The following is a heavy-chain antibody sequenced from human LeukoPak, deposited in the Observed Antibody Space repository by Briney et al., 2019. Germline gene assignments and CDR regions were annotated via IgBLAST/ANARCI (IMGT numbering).Heavy chain of an antibody. V-gene: IGHV4-34*01. CDR3: ARVDNVVVPAALSNWFDP. CDR2: INHSGST. CDR1: GGSFSGYY. J-gene: IGHJ5*02. D-gene: IGHD2-2*03. Sequence: PSETLSLTCADYGGSFSGYYWSWIRQPPGKGLEWIGEINHSGSTNYNPSLKSRVTISVDTSKNQFSLKLSSVTAADTAVYYCARVDNVVVPAALSNWFDPWGQGTLVTVSS.